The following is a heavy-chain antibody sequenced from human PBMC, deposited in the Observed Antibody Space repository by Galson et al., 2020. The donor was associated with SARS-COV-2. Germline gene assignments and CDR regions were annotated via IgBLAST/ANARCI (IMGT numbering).Heavy chain of an antibody. CDR2: IWYDGSNK. Sequence: GRSLRLSCAASGFTFSSYGMHWVRQAPGKGLEWVAVIWYDGSNKYYADSVKGRFTISRDNSKNTLYLQMNSLRAEDTAVYYCARDIPVYSSSEDYFDYWGQGTLVTVSS. J-gene: IGHJ4*02. D-gene: IGHD6-13*01. CDR1: GFTFSSYG. CDR3: ARDIPVYSSSEDYFDY. V-gene: IGHV3-33*01.